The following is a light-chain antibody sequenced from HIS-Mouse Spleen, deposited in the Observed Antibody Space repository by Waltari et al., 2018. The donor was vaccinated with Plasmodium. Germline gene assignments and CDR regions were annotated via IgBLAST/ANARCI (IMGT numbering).Light chain of an antibody. CDR2: EDS. J-gene: IGLJ3*02. V-gene: IGLV3-10*01. CDR3: YSTDSSGNHRV. CDR1: ALPQKY. Sequence: SYELTRPPSVPVSPGHTARFTCSRHALPQKYDYRYHQNSGQAPVLVIYEDSKRPSGIPERFSGSSSGTMATLTISGAQVEDEADYYCYSTDSSGNHRVFGGGTKLTVL.